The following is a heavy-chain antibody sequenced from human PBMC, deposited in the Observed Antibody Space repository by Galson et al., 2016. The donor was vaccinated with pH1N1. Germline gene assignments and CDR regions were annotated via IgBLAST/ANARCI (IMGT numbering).Heavy chain of an antibody. CDR1: GFTFSTYA. CDR2: VGFDGSYE. CDR3: ARAIGSRSSY. J-gene: IGHJ4*02. Sequence: SLRLSCAASGFTFSTYAMNWVRQAPGKGLEWVALVGFDGSYEYYADSVKGRFTISRDNSKNTVYLQMNSLRDEDTALYYCARAIGSRSSYWGQGTLVTVSS. V-gene: IGHV3-33*01. D-gene: IGHD3-16*02.